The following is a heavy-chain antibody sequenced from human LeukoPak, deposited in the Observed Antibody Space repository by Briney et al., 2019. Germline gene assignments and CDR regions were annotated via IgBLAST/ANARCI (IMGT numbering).Heavy chain of an antibody. CDR1: GVSISSYY. CDR3: ARGPSNLGYYDSSGYYYPFDY. D-gene: IGHD3-22*01. J-gene: IGHJ4*02. Sequence: SETLSLTCTVSGVSISSYYWSWIRQPPGKGLEWIGCIYYSGSTNYNPSLKSRVTISVDTSKNQFSLKLSSVTAADTAVYYCARGPSNLGYYDSSGYYYPFDYWGQGTLVTVSS. V-gene: IGHV4-59*01. CDR2: IYYSGST.